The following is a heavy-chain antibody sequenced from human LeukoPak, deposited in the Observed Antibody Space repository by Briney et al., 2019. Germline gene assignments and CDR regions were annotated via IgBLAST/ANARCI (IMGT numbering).Heavy chain of an antibody. CDR1: GYTFTSYG. V-gene: IGHV1-18*01. Sequence: ASVKVSCKASGYTFTSYGISWVRRAPGQGLEWMGWIGAYNGNTNYAQKLQGRVTMTTDTSTSTAYMELRSLRSDDTAVYYCASIAAAGTRGSYYYYYMDVWGKGTTVTVSS. J-gene: IGHJ6*03. D-gene: IGHD6-13*01. CDR2: IGAYNGNT. CDR3: ASIAAAGTRGSYYYYYMDV.